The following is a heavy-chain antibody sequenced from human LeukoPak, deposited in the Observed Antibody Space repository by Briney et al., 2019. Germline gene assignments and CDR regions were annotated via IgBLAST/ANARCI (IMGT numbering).Heavy chain of an antibody. CDR2: ISSSSSYI. D-gene: IGHD4-23*01. CDR3: VRGHNGGPFDH. J-gene: IGHJ4*02. CDR1: GFTFSSYS. V-gene: IGHV3-21*04. Sequence: GGSLRLSCAASGFTFSSYSMIWVRQAPGKGLEWVSSISSSSSYIYYADSVKGRFTISRDNAKNSLYLQMNSLRAEDTALYYCVRGHNGGPFDHWGQGIPVTVSS.